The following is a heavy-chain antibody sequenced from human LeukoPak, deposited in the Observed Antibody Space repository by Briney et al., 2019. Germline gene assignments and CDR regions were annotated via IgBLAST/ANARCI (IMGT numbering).Heavy chain of an antibody. CDR1: GFTFSSYA. CDR2: ISGSGGST. D-gene: IGHD3-3*01. J-gene: IGHJ4*02. Sequence: GGSLRLSCAASGFTFSSYAMSWVRQAPGKGLEWVSAISGSGGSTYYADSVKGRFTISRDNSKNTLYLQMNSLRAEDTAVYYCAKDPSRMGYYDFWSGSNDYWGQGTLDTVSS. V-gene: IGHV3-23*01. CDR3: AKDPSRMGYYDFWSGSNDY.